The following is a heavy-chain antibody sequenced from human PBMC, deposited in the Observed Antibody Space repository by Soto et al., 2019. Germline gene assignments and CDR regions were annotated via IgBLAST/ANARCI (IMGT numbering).Heavy chain of an antibody. CDR1: GFTVSSNY. Sequence: GGSLRLSCAASGFTVSSNYMSWVRQAPGKGLEWVSVIYSGGSTYYADSVKGRFTISRDNSKNTLYLQMNSLRAEDTAVYYCAREAPKGRNYVSRGMDVWGQGTTVTVSS. V-gene: IGHV3-53*01. CDR3: AREAPKGRNYVSRGMDV. D-gene: IGHD4-4*01. J-gene: IGHJ6*02. CDR2: IYSGGST.